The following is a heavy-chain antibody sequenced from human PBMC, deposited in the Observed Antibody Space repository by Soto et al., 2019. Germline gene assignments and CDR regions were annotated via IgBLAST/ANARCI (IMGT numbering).Heavy chain of an antibody. CDR1: RFTFSSYG. Sequence: GGSLRLSCAASRFTFSSYGMHWVRQAPGKGLEWVAVISYDGSKKYDADSVKGRFTISRDNSKNTLYLQMNSLRTEDTAVYYCAKDPVRGVHPFSYSNYGMDVWGQGTTVTVSS. CDR2: ISYDGSKK. J-gene: IGHJ6*02. D-gene: IGHD3-10*01. CDR3: AKDPVRGVHPFSYSNYGMDV. V-gene: IGHV3-30*18.